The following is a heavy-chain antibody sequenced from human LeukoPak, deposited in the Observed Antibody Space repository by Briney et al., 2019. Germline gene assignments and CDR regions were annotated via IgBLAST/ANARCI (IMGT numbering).Heavy chain of an antibody. D-gene: IGHD6-13*01. CDR2: MNPNSGNT. CDR3: AREYSSSRTAYYYYGMDV. J-gene: IGHJ6*02. Sequence: ASVKVSCKASGYTFTSYDINWVRQATGQGLEWMGWMNPNSGNTGYAQKFQGRVTMTRNTSISTAYMELSSLRSEDTAVYYCAREYSSSRTAYYYYGMDVWGQGTTVTVSS. V-gene: IGHV1-8*01. CDR1: GYTFTSYD.